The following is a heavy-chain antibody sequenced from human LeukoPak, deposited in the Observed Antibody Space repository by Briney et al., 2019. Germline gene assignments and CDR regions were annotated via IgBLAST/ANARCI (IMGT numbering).Heavy chain of an antibody. V-gene: IGHV1-8*01. CDR1: GYTFTNYD. Sequence: GASVKVSCKASGYTFTNYDINWGRQATGQGLEWMGYMNPNSGNSAYAQKFQDRVTITTDASISTASMELSGLRSEDTALYYCAREGLDYWGQGTLVTVSS. CDR3: AREGLDY. J-gene: IGHJ4*02. CDR2: MNPNSGNS.